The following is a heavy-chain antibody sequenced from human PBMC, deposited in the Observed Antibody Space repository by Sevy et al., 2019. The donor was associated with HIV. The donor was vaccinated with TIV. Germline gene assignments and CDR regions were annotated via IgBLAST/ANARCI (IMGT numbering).Heavy chain of an antibody. CDR3: ARELSSGSYSKKLLSWFDP. V-gene: IGHV3-21*01. CDR2: ISSSSSYI. J-gene: IGHJ5*02. Sequence: GGSLRLSCAASGFTFSSYSMNWVRQAPGKGLEWVSSISSSSSYIYYADSVKGRFTISRDNAKNSLYLQMNSLRAEDTAVYYCARELSSGSYSKKLLSWFDPWGQGTLVTVSS. CDR1: GFTFSSYS. D-gene: IGHD3-10*01.